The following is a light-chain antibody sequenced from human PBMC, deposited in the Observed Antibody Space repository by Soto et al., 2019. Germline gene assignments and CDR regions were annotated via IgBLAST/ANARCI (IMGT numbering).Light chain of an antibody. CDR2: DVI. Sequence: QSALTQPRSVSGSPGQSVTISCTGTSSDVGTYNYVSWYQQHPGKAPKLMIYDVIKRPSGVPDRFSGSKSGNTASLTISGLQAEDEADYYCCSYAGSYTHVFGTGTKVTVL. J-gene: IGLJ1*01. V-gene: IGLV2-11*01. CDR1: SSDVGTYNY. CDR3: CSYAGSYTHV.